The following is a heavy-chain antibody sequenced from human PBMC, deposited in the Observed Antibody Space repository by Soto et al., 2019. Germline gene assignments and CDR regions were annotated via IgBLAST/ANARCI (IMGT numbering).Heavy chain of an antibody. CDR1: GFPFSTYA. D-gene: IGHD2-2*01. CDR3: ATLGYCSSTSCPNFDY. J-gene: IGHJ4*02. CDR2: IGGGAYRT. V-gene: IGHV3-23*01. Sequence: GGSLRLSCAASGFPFSTYAMNWVRQAPGKGLEWVSGIGGGAYRTDYADSVKGLFTISRDNSRTMLYLQKNSLTADDTADYYCATLGYCSSTSCPNFDYWGQGTLVTVSS.